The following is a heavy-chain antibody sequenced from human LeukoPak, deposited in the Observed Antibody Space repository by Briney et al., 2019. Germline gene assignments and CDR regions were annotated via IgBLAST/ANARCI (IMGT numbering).Heavy chain of an antibody. CDR3: ARVVPDYYDSSGLDY. J-gene: IGHJ4*02. V-gene: IGHV4-59*01. CDR2: IYYSGST. D-gene: IGHD3-22*01. CDR1: GGSISSYY. Sequence: SETLSLTCTVSGGSISSYYWSWIRQPPGKGLEWIGYIYYSGSTNYNPSLKSRVTISVDTSKNQFSLKLSSVTAADTAVYYCARVVPDYYDSSGLDYWGQGTLVTVSS.